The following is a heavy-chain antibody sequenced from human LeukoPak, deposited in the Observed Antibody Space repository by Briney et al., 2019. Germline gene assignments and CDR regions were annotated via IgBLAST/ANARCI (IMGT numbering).Heavy chain of an antibody. CDR3: ERRCIDYDFDN. CDR2: MNNSGSN. D-gene: IGHD2-15*01. CDR1: GGSFSGYY. Sequence: SETVSLTCAVYGGSFSGYYWSWIRQPPGKGPEWIGEMNNSGSNNAHPSLKSRVTLPEDTSKKHFFRKLSSVTPADTALYSGERRCIDYDFDNWGQGTMVTVSS. V-gene: IGHV4-34*01. J-gene: IGHJ3*02.